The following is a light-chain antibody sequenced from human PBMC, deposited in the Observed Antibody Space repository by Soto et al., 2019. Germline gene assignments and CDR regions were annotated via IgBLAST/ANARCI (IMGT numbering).Light chain of an antibody. J-gene: IGKJ2*01. V-gene: IGKV3-11*01. Sequence: EIVLTQSPATLSLSPGERATLSCRASQGVGSYLGWYQHKPGQAPRLLIYDASNRAPGIPARFSGSGSGTDFTLTISSLEPEDFAVYYCQQRSNWPRGTFGQGTKVDIK. CDR2: DAS. CDR3: QQRSNWPRGT. CDR1: QGVGSY.